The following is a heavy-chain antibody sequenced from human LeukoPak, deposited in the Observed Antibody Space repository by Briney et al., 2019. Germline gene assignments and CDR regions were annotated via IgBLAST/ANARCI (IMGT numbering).Heavy chain of an antibody. V-gene: IGHV3-33*01. CDR1: GFTFSSYG. CDR2: IWYDGSNK. D-gene: IGHD2-15*01. Sequence: PGRSLRLSCAASGFTFSSYGMHWVRQAPGKGLEWVAVIWYDGSNKYYADSVKGRFTISRDNSKNTLYLQMNSLRAEDTAVYYCVSVVAATGIPYWGQGTLVTVSS. CDR3: VSVVAATGIPY. J-gene: IGHJ4*02.